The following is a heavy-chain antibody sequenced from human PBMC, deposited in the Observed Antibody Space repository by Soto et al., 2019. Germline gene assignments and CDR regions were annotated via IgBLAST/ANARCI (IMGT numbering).Heavy chain of an antibody. D-gene: IGHD6-6*01. V-gene: IGHV1-69*01. Sequence: QVQLVQSGAEVKKPGSSVKVSCKASGGTFSSYAISWVRQAPGQGLEWMGGIIPILGTANYAQKFQGRVTITADESTSTDYMELSSLRSEDTAVYYCARDRGAYSSSSQPVWGQGTMVTVSS. CDR3: ARDRGAYSSSSQPV. CDR1: GGTFSSYA. CDR2: IIPILGTA. J-gene: IGHJ3*01.